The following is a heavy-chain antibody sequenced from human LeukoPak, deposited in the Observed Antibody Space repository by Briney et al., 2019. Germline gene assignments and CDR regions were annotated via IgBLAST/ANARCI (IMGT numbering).Heavy chain of an antibody. CDR2: ISGSGGST. Sequence: GGSLRLSCAASGFTFSSYAMSWVRQAPGKGLEWVSAISGSGGSTYYADSVKGRSTISRDNSKNTLYLQMNSLRAEDTAVYYCAKGGSGGRYYFDYWGQGTLVTVSS. CDR1: GFTFSSYA. D-gene: IGHD2-15*01. CDR3: AKGGSGGRYYFDY. V-gene: IGHV3-23*01. J-gene: IGHJ4*02.